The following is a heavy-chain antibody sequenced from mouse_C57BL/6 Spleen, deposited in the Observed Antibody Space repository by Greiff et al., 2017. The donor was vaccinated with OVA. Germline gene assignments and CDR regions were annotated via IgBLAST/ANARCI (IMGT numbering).Heavy chain of an antibody. Sequence: QVQLQQSVPELVKPGASVKISCKASGYAFSSSWMNWVKQRPGKGLEWIGRIYPGDGDTNYNGKFKGKATLTADKSSSTAYMQLSSLTSEDSAVYFCARTYYYGSSLHFDYWGQGTTLTVSS. V-gene: IGHV1-82*01. CDR1: GYAFSSSW. J-gene: IGHJ2*01. CDR3: ARTYYYGSSLHFDY. D-gene: IGHD1-1*01. CDR2: IYPGDGDT.